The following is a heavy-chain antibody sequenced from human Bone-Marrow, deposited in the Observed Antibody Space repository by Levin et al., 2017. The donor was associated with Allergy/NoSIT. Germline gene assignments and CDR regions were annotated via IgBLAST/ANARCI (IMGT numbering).Heavy chain of an antibody. Sequence: GGSLRLSCAASGFTFDDYAMHWVRQAPGKGLEWVSGISWNSGSIGYADSVKGRFTISRDNAKNSLYLQMNSLRAEDTALYYCAKDVQLELTGWFDPWGQGTLVTVSS. J-gene: IGHJ5*02. D-gene: IGHD1-1*01. CDR1: GFTFDDYA. CDR3: AKDVQLELTGWFDP. CDR2: ISWNSGSI. V-gene: IGHV3-9*01.